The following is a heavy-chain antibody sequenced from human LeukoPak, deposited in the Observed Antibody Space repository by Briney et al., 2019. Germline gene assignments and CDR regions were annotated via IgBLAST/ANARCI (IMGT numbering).Heavy chain of an antibody. Sequence: GASVKVSCKASGYDFTSVGITWVRQAHGQGLEWMGWISPYNGNTRYVQKLQGRVTMTTDTSTSTAYMELRSLRFDDTAVYYCARAGSGSGWYFDYWGQGTLVTVSS. CDR3: ARAGSGSGWYFDY. CDR2: ISPYNGNT. V-gene: IGHV1-18*01. CDR1: GYDFTSVG. D-gene: IGHD6-19*01. J-gene: IGHJ4*02.